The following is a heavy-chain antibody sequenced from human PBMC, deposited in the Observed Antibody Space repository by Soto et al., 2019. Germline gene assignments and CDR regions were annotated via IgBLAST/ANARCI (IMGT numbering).Heavy chain of an antibody. D-gene: IGHD3-22*01. CDR1: GGSISSYY. V-gene: IGHV4-4*07. CDR2: IYTSGST. CDR3: ARVAGGNYYDSSGLDY. J-gene: IGHJ4*02. Sequence: WETLSLTCTVSGGSISSYYWSWIRQPAGKGLEWIGRIYTSGSTNYNPSLKSRVTMSVDTSKNQFSLKLSSVTAADTAVYYCARVAGGNYYDSSGLDYWGQGTLVTVSS.